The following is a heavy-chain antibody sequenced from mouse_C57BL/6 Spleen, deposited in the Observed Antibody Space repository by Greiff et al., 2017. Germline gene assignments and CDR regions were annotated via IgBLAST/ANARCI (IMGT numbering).Heavy chain of an antibody. CDR1: GFTFSSYA. Sequence: EVQLVESGGGLVKPGGSLKLSCAASGFTFSSYAMSWVRQTPEKRLEWVATISDGGSYTYYPDNVKGRFTISRDNAKNNLYLQMSHLKSEDTAMYYCARDNYGSSYGFADWGQGTLVTVSA. J-gene: IGHJ3*01. CDR3: ARDNYGSSYGFAD. D-gene: IGHD1-1*01. V-gene: IGHV5-4*01. CDR2: ISDGGSYT.